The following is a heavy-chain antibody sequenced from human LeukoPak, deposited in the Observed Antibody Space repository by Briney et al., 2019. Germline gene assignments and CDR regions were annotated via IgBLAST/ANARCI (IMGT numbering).Heavy chain of an antibody. CDR1: GYTFTSFG. Sequence: ASVKVSCKASGYTFTSFGISWVRQAPGQGLEWMGWSSAYTGNTNYAQNLQGRVTMTTDTSTSTAYMQLRSLRSDDTAVYYCGREGCSTSSCYLRAFDIWGQGTMVTVSS. CDR3: GREGCSTSSCYLRAFDI. D-gene: IGHD2-2*01. CDR2: SSAYTGNT. J-gene: IGHJ3*02. V-gene: IGHV1-18*04.